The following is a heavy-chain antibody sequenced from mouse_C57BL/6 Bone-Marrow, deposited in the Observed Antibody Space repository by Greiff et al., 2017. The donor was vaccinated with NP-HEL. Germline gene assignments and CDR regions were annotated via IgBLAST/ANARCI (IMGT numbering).Heavy chain of an antibody. Sequence: EVQGVESGGDLVKPGGSLKLSCAASGFTFSSYGMSWVRQTPDKRLEWVATISSGGSYTYYPDSVKGRFTISRDNAKNTLYLQMSSLKSEDTAMYYCARRTTAYYFDYWGQGTTLTVSS. J-gene: IGHJ2*01. V-gene: IGHV5-6*01. CDR2: ISSGGSYT. CDR3: ARRTTAYYFDY. CDR1: GFTFSSYG. D-gene: IGHD1-2*01.